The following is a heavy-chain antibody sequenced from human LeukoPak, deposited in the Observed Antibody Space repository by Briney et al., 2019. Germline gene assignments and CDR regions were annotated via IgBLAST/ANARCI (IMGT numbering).Heavy chain of an antibody. CDR1: GGTFSSYA. V-gene: IGHV1-69*05. D-gene: IGHD3-22*01. Sequence: ASVKVSCKASGGTFSSYAISWVRQAPGQGLEWMGGIIPIFGTANYAQKFQGRVTITTDESTSTAYMELSSLRSEDTAVYYCARESNHYDSSGYRPTRDYYMDVWGKGTTVTVSS. CDR2: IIPIFGTA. CDR3: ARESNHYDSSGYRPTRDYYMDV. J-gene: IGHJ6*03.